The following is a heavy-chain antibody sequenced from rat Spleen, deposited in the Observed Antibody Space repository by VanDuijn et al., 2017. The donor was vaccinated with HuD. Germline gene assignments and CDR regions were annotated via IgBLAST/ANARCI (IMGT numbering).Heavy chain of an antibody. D-gene: IGHD1-5*01. CDR3: SRDEYRYNWGFGY. CDR2: MWRSGST. J-gene: IGHJ3*01. CDR1: GISFTDYS. V-gene: IGHV2S63*01. Sequence: EVQVKESGPGLVQPSQTLSLTCTVSGISFTDYSVHWVRQPPGKGLEWMGVMWRSGSTDYNSAIRSRLSISRDTSKSQVFLKMNSLQTEDTAIYFCSRDEYRYNWGFGYWGQGTLVTVSS.